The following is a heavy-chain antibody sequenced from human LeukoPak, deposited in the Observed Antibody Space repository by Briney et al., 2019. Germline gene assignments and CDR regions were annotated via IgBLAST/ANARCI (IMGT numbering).Heavy chain of an antibody. Sequence: GGSLRLSCAASGFTFSSYGMHWVRQAPGKGLEWVAVIWYDGSNKYYADSMKGRFTISRGNSKNTLYLQMNSLRAEDTAVYYCAREGVVTNYFDYWGQGTLVTVSS. J-gene: IGHJ4*02. CDR1: GFTFSSYG. CDR3: AREGVVTNYFDY. D-gene: IGHD2-21*02. V-gene: IGHV3-33*01. CDR2: IWYDGSNK.